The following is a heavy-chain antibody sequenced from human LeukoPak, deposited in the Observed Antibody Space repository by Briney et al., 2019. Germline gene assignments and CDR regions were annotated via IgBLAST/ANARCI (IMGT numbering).Heavy chain of an antibody. CDR2: IGSDGGSI. Sequence: GGSLRLSCAASGFTFSSYAMSWVRQAPGKGLEWVSGIGSDGGSIYYTDSVKGRFTISRDNSNNMLYLQMNSLRAEDTALYYCARPGLTVAGTRWFDPWGQGTLVTVSS. V-gene: IGHV3-23*01. J-gene: IGHJ5*02. CDR3: ARPGLTVAGTRWFDP. CDR1: GFTFSSYA. D-gene: IGHD6-19*01.